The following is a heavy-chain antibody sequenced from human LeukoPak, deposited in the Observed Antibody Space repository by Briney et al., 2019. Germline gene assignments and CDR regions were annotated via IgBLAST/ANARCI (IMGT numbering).Heavy chain of an antibody. V-gene: IGHV4-39*07. D-gene: IGHD3-22*01. CDR2: IYYSGST. CDR1: GVSISSSSYY. J-gene: IGHJ3*02. Sequence: PSETLSLTCTVSGVSISSSSYYWGWIRQPPGKGLEWIGSIYYSGSTYYNPSLKSRVTISVDTSKNQFSLKLSSVTAADTAVYYCARDNPNYYDSSGYAFDIWGQGTMVTVSS. CDR3: ARDNPNYYDSSGYAFDI.